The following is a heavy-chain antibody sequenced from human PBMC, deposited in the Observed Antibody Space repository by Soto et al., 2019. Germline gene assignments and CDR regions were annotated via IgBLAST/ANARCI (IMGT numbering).Heavy chain of an antibody. D-gene: IGHD3-10*01. J-gene: IGHJ4*02. CDR1: GFTFSSYS. CDR2: ISSSSSYI. V-gene: IGHV3-21*01. Sequence: EVQLVESGGGLVQPGGSLRLSCAASGFTFSSYSMNWVRQAPGKGLEWVSSISSSSSYIYYADSVKGRFTISRDNAKNSLYLQMNSLRAEDTAVYYCARDRGVVTAASPFDYWGQGTLVTVSS. CDR3: ARDRGVVTAASPFDY.